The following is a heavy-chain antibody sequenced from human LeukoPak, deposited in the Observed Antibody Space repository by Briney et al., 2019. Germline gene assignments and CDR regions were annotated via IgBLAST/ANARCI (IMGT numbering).Heavy chain of an antibody. CDR1: GFTFSSYA. J-gene: IGHJ4*02. D-gene: IGHD3-22*01. V-gene: IGHV3-23*01. CDR2: ISGSGGST. Sequence: PGGSLRLSCAASGFTFSSYAMSWVRQAPGKGLEWVSAISGSGGSTYYADSVKGRFTISRDNSKNTLYLQMNSLRAEDTAVYYCANPYDSSGYGGNYWGQGTLVTVSS. CDR3: ANPYDSSGYGGNY.